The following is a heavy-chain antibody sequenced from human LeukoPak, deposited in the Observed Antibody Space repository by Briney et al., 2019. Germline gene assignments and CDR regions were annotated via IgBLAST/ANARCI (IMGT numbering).Heavy chain of an antibody. V-gene: IGHV3-48*01. CDR1: GFTFSNYV. J-gene: IGHJ4*02. CDR2: ISGSSNTI. Sequence: QPGGSLRLSCAASGFTFSNYVLNWVRQAPGKGLEWVSYISGSSNTIYYADSVEGRFTISRDNAKNSLFLQMNSLTVEDTAVYYCARAIRGSAVDTGDRWGQGTLVTVSS. CDR3: ARAIRGSAVDTGDR. D-gene: IGHD3-10*01.